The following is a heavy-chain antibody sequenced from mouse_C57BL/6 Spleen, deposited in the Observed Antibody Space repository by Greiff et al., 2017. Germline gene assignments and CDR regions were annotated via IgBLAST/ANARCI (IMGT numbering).Heavy chain of an antibody. J-gene: IGHJ2*01. CDR1: GYTFTSYW. CDR2: IDPSDSYT. CDR3: ARRDYFDY. Sequence: VQLQQPGAELVRPGTSVKLSCKASGYTFTSYWMHWVKQRPGQGLEWIGVIDPSDSYTNYNQKFKGKATLTVDTSSSTAYMQLSSLTSADSAVYYCARRDYFDYWGQGTTLTVSS. V-gene: IGHV1-59*01.